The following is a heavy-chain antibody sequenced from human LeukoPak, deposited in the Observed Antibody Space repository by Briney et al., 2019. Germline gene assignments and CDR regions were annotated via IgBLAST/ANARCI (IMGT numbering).Heavy chain of an antibody. Sequence: NPSETLSLTCTVSGGSISSYYWSWIRQPPGKGLEWIGYIYYSGSTNYNPSLKSRVTISVDTSKNQFSLKLSSVTAADTAVYYCARDPHQKSIAARRGWFDPWGQGTLVTVSS. J-gene: IGHJ5*02. CDR2: IYYSGST. D-gene: IGHD6-6*01. CDR1: GGSISSYY. V-gene: IGHV4-59*01. CDR3: ARDPHQKSIAARRGWFDP.